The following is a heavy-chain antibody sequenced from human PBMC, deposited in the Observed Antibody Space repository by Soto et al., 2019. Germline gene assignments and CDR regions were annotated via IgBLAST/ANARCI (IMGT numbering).Heavy chain of an antibody. Sequence: SETLSLTCTVSGGSTSSSSYYWGWIRQPPGKGLEWIGSIYYSGSTYYNPSLKSRVTISVDTSKNQFSLKLSSVTAADTAVYYCARQVRQQPPDYWGQGTLVTVSS. J-gene: IGHJ4*02. CDR1: GGSTSSSSYY. V-gene: IGHV4-39*01. CDR2: IYYSGST. D-gene: IGHD6-13*01. CDR3: ARQVRQQPPDY.